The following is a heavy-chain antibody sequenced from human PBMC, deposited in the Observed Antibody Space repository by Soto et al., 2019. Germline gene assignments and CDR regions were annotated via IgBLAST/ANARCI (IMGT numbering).Heavy chain of an antibody. D-gene: IGHD3-16*01. CDR1: GYDCSCYH. CDR2: MNPNSGNT. J-gene: IGHJ1*01. V-gene: IGHV1-8*01. Sequence: LNRYWKSVGYDCSCYHVTWLQQPNGQGFEWMGWMNPNSGNTGYAQKFQGRVTMTRITSISTAYMELSSLRSEDTAVYYFAFSFRSHYDKIWESYEMWGQGILVSVYS. CDR3: AFSFRSHYDKIWESYEM.